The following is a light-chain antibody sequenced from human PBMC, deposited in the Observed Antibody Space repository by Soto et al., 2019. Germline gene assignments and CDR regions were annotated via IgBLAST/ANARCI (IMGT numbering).Light chain of an antibody. CDR3: QSYDSNLSVV. J-gene: IGLJ2*01. CDR1: SSNIGAGYD. Sequence: QSALTQPPSVSGAPGQRVTISCTGSSSNIGAGYDVHWYQQLPGTAPKLLSYVNNNRPSGVPDRCSGSKSGTSASLAITGLQAEDEADYYCQSYDSNLSVVFGGGTKLTVL. CDR2: VNN. V-gene: IGLV1-40*01.